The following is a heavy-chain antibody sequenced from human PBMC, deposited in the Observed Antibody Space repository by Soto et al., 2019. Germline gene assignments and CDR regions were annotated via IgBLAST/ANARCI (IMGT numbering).Heavy chain of an antibody. CDR3: VRGGIAGHWFDP. D-gene: IGHD2-15*01. V-gene: IGHV4-31*03. CDR2: IFHSGST. J-gene: IGHJ5*02. CDR1: RAFINSGGFH. Sequence: QVQLQESGPGLVKPTQTLSLTCSVSRAFINSGGFHYSWIRQPPGKGLEWLGYIFHSGSTLYNPSLRGRLTLSADTSRNQLSLYLTSVTAADTAVYYCVRGGIAGHWFDPWGQGILVTVSS.